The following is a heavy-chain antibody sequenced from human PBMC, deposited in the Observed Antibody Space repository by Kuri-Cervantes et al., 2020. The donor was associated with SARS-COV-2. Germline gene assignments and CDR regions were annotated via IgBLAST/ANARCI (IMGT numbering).Heavy chain of an antibody. Sequence: SVKVSCKASGGTFSSYAISWVRQAPGQGLEWMGGIIPIFGTANYAQKFQGRVTITADESTSTAYMELSSLRSEDTAVYYCARGLNEYQLLRYYYYYGMDVWGQGTTVTGYS. J-gene: IGHJ6*02. CDR1: GGTFSSYA. D-gene: IGHD2-2*01. CDR3: ARGLNEYQLLRYYYYYGMDV. V-gene: IGHV1-69*13. CDR2: IIPIFGTA.